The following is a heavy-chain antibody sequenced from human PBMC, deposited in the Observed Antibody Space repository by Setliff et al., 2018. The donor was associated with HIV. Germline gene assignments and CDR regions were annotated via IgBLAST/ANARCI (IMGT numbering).Heavy chain of an antibody. CDR2: ISGSGGST. J-gene: IGHJ4*02. CDR1: GFDFSSHA. D-gene: IGHD4-17*01. V-gene: IGHV3-23*01. Sequence: GGSLRLSCAASGFDFSSHAMSWVRQAPGKGLEWLSAISGSGGSTYYADSVKGRFTISRDNSKNTLYLQMNSLRAEDTAVYYCAKDPLYGDYIFDYWGQGTLVTVAS. CDR3: AKDPLYGDYIFDY.